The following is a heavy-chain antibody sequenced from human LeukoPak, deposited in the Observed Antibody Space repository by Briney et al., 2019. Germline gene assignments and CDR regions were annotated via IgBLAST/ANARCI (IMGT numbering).Heavy chain of an antibody. V-gene: IGHV1-2*02. D-gene: IGHD3-3*01. CDR1: GYTFTGYY. Sequence: ASVKVSCKASGYTFTGYYMHWVRGAPGQGVEWMGWINPNSGGTNYAQKFQGSVTMTRDTSISTAYMELSRLRSDDTAVYYCARYGFWSGLPYWGQGTLVTVSS. J-gene: IGHJ4*02. CDR2: INPNSGGT. CDR3: ARYGFWSGLPY.